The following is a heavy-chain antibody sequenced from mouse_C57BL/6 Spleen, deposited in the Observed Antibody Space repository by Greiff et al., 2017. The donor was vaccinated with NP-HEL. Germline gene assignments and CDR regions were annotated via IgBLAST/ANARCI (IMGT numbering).Heavy chain of an antibody. CDR1: GFSLTSYG. CDR3: ARNNDYDGEFYDY. J-gene: IGHJ2*01. D-gene: IGHD2-4*01. V-gene: IGHV2-2*01. CDR2: IWSGGST. Sequence: QVQLQQSGPGLVQPSQSLSITCTVSGFSLTSYGVHWVRQSPGKGLEWLGVIWSGGSTDYTAAFIFRLSISKDNSKSKVYFKMNSQQAEDTAIYYWARNNDYDGEFYDYWGQGTTLTVSS.